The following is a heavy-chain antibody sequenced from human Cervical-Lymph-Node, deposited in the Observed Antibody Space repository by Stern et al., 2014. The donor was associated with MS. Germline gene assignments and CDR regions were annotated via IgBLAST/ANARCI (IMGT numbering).Heavy chain of an antibody. D-gene: IGHD4-17*01. J-gene: IGHJ4*02. V-gene: IGHV5-51*01. Sequence: EVQLVESGAAVKKPGESLRISCKGSGYSFTANWMAWVRQMPGKGLEWLMLIYPGDFDTRYSPPFQGKVTSAAAKTTITAYLQWRSLKASDAAMYYCAVDYDDYAFDYWGQGTLVTVSS. CDR1: GYSFTANW. CDR2: IYPGDFDT. CDR3: AVDYDDYAFDY.